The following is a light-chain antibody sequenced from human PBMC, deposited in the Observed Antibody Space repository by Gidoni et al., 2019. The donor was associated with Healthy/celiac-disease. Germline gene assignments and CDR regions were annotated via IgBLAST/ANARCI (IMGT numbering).Light chain of an antibody. CDR1: QSVSSY. J-gene: IGKJ1*01. CDR2: DAS. Sequence: ELVLTQSPATLSLSPGERATLSCRARQSVSSYLAWDQQKPGQAPRLLIYDASNRATGIPARFSGSGSGTDFTLTISSLEPEDFAVYYCQQRSNFTWTFGQGTKVEIK. V-gene: IGKV3-11*01. CDR3: QQRSNFTWT.